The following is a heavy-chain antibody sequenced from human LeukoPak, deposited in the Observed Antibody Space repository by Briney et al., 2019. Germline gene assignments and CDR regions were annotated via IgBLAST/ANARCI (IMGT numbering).Heavy chain of an antibody. CDR1: GFTFSSYE. D-gene: IGHD4/OR15-4a*01. J-gene: IGHJ5*02. CDR2: ISSSGSTI. Sequence: QSGGSLRLSCAASGFTFSSYEMNWVRQAPGKGLEWVSYISSSGSTIYYADSVKGRFTISRDNAKNSLYLQMNSLRAEDTAVYYCARGGGALAMVLRNWFDPWGQGTLVTVSS. V-gene: IGHV3-48*03. CDR3: ARGGGALAMVLRNWFDP.